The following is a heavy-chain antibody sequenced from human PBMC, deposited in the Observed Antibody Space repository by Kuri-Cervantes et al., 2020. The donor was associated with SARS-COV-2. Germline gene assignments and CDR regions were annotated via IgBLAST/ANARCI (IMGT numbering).Heavy chain of an antibody. CDR2: ISPDGTNQ. CDR3: ASIPAYGPGTYNYYYYVDV. Sequence: GGSLRLSCAVSGFTFNSYPMHWVRQAPGKGLEWVALISPDGTNQHYADSVRGRFTVSRDNSRNTLFLQMTSLKTEDSATYHCASIPAYGPGTYNYYYYVDVWGKGTTVTVSS. CDR1: GFTFNSYP. D-gene: IGHD3-10*01. J-gene: IGHJ6*03. V-gene: IGHV3-30*04.